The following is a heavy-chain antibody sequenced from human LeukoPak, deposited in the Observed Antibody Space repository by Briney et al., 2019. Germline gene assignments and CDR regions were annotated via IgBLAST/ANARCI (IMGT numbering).Heavy chain of an antibody. Sequence: SETLSLTCTVSGDSVSSGSSYWSWIRQPPGKGLEWIGYIYYTGSTKYNPSLKSRVTISVDTSKNQFSLRVTSVTAADMAVYYCARDPITMIGTHFDYWGQGTLVTVSS. CDR2: IYYTGST. CDR1: GDSVSSGSSY. V-gene: IGHV4-61*01. D-gene: IGHD3-10*02. J-gene: IGHJ4*02. CDR3: ARDPITMIGTHFDY.